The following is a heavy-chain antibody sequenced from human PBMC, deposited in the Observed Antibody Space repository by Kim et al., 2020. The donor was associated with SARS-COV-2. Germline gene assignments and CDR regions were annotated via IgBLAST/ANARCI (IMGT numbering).Heavy chain of an antibody. D-gene: IGHD3-10*01. Sequence: YNPSLKSRVTISVDTSKNQFSLRLSSVTAADTAVYYCARGYYGSGSYSHWGQGTLVTVSS. CDR3: ARGYYGSGSYSH. J-gene: IGHJ4*02. V-gene: IGHV4-34*01.